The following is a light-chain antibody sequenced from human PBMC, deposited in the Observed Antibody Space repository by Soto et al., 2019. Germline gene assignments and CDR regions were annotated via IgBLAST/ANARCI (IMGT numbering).Light chain of an antibody. J-gene: IGKJ1*01. CDR2: HAY. Sequence: DIQMTQSPSTLSASVGDRVTLTFRASQSISSWLAWYQQKPGKAPKLLIYHAYSLESGVPSRFRGSESGTEFTLTINSLQPDDFATYYCQQYNSYPWTFGQGSKVDI. V-gene: IGKV1-5*01. CDR3: QQYNSYPWT. CDR1: QSISSW.